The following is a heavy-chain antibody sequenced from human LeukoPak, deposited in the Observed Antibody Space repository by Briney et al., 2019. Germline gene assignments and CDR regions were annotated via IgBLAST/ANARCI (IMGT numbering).Heavy chain of an antibody. V-gene: IGHV3-30*18. Sequence: GGSLRLSCAASGFTFSSYGMHWVRQAPGKGLEWVAVISYDGSNKYYADSAKGRFTISRDNSKNTLYLQMNSLRAEDTAVYYCAKDAMTTVTFFDYWGQGTLVTVSS. CDR1: GFTFSSYG. CDR2: ISYDGSNK. J-gene: IGHJ4*02. D-gene: IGHD4-17*01. CDR3: AKDAMTTVTFFDY.